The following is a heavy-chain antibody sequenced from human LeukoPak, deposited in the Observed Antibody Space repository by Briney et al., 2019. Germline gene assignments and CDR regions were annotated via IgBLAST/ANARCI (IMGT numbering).Heavy chain of an antibody. Sequence: PSETLSLTCTVSGGSISSSSYYWGWIRQPPGKGLEWIGSIYYSGSTYYNPSLKSRVTTSVDTSKNQFSLKLSSVTAADTAVYYCARLIKYSSSSYAFDIWGQGTMVTVSS. D-gene: IGHD6-6*01. CDR2: IYYSGST. CDR1: GGSISSSSYY. V-gene: IGHV4-39*01. J-gene: IGHJ3*02. CDR3: ARLIKYSSSSYAFDI.